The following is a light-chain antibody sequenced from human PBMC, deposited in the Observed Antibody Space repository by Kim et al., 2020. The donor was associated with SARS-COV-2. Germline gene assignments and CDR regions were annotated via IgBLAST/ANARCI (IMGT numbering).Light chain of an antibody. CDR2: LASDGSH. CDR3: QTWGIGLMV. V-gene: IGLV4-69*01. J-gene: IGLJ3*02. Sequence: QPVLTQSPSASASLGASVKLTCTLSSGHSSYAIAWHQQQPEKGPRFLMKLASDGSHSKGDGIPDRFSGSSSGAERYLTISSLQSEDEADYYCQTWGIGLMVFCGGTQLTVL. CDR1: SGHSSYA.